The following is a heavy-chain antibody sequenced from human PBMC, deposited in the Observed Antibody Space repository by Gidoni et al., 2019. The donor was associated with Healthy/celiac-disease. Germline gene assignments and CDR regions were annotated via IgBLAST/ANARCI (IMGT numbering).Heavy chain of an antibody. CDR1: GFTFSGYW. D-gene: IGHD6-19*01. CDR2: IKQDGSEK. Sequence: EVQLVESGGGLAQPGGSLRLSGEASGFTFSGYWMSWVRQAPGKGLEWVANIKQDGSEKYYVDSVKGRFTLSRDNAKNSLYLQMNSLRAEDTAVYYCARQVADHDLRHIDYWGQGTLVTVSS. J-gene: IGHJ4*02. CDR3: ARQVADHDLRHIDY. V-gene: IGHV3-7*03.